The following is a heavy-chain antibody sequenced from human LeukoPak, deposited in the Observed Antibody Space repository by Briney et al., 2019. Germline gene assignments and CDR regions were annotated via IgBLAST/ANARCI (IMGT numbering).Heavy chain of an antibody. D-gene: IGHD1-26*01. V-gene: IGHV1-18*01. CDR1: GYTFTSYG. Sequence: ASLRLSCAASGYTFTSYGISWVRQAPGQGLEWMGWISTYNGNTNYPQNLQGRVTMTTDTSTSTAYFELRSLRSDDTAVYYCAREGGRVGATTDYWGRGTRVIVSS. CDR3: AREGGRVGATTDY. J-gene: IGHJ4*02. CDR2: ISTYNGNT.